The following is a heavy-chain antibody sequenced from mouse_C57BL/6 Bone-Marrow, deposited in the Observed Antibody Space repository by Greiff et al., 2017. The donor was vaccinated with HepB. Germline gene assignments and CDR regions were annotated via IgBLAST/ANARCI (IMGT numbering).Heavy chain of an antibody. D-gene: IGHD1-1*01. V-gene: IGHV14-2*01. J-gene: IGHJ2*01. CDR3: DLYAYSFDF. Sequence: EVQLQQSGAELVKPGASVKLSCTASGFNINDYYMHWVKQRPEQGLEWIGRIDPENGETKYTQKFQGKATITEDTSSNTAYLQLSSLTSEDTAVYCCDLYAYSFDFWGQGNTLTVSS. CDR1: GFNINDYY. CDR2: IDPENGET.